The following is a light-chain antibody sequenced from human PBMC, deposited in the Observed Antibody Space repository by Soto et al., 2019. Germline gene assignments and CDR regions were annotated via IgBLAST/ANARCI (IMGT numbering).Light chain of an antibody. J-gene: IGLJ2*01. Sequence: QSVLTQPPSASASLGASVTLTCTLSSGYSNYKVDWYQQRPGKGPRFVMRVGTGGIVGSKGDGIPDRLSVLGSGLNRYLTIKNIQEEDESDYHCGADHGSGSNFVEPGFGGGTKLTVL. V-gene: IGLV9-49*01. CDR2: VGTGGIVG. CDR3: GADHGSGSNFVEPG. CDR1: SGYSNYK.